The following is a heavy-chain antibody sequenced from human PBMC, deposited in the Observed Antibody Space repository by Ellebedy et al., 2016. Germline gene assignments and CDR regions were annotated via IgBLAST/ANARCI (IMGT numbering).Heavy chain of an antibody. J-gene: IGHJ4*02. D-gene: IGHD6-6*01. CDR3: ARYTSSGLDF. Sequence: SETLSLXXAVYGGSFSPYYWSWIRLPPGEGLEWIGFVYYSGRTSYNPSLKSRITVSVDTSQNQFSLKLNSVTAADTAIYYCARYTSSGLDFWGQGILVTVSS. CDR1: GGSFSPYY. V-gene: IGHV4-59*01. CDR2: VYYSGRT.